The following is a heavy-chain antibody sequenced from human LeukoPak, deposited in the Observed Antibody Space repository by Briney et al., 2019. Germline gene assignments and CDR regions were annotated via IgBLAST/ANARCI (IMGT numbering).Heavy chain of an antibody. Sequence: NSSETLSLTCTVSGGSITSSSYYWGWIRQPPGKGLEWIGSIHYSGSTFYNPSLKSRVTISVDTSKNQFSLKLSSVTAADTAVYYCAIVYDSSDYYGGRGGGGIDYWGQGTLVTVSS. CDR3: AIVYDSSDYYGGRGGGGIDY. J-gene: IGHJ4*02. CDR1: GGSITSSSYY. V-gene: IGHV4-39*07. D-gene: IGHD3-22*01. CDR2: IHYSGST.